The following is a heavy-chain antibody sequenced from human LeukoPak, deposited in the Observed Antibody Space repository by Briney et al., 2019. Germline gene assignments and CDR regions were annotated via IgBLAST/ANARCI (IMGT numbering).Heavy chain of an antibody. CDR3: ATRYSSSSFDY. CDR2: ISGSGGST. D-gene: IGHD6-6*01. Sequence: GGSLRLSCAASGFTFSSYAMSWVRQAPGKGLEWVSAISGSGGSTYYADSVKGRFTISRDNSKNTLYLQVNSLRAEDTAVYYCATRYSSSSFDYWGQGTLVTVSS. CDR1: GFTFSSYA. V-gene: IGHV3-23*01. J-gene: IGHJ4*02.